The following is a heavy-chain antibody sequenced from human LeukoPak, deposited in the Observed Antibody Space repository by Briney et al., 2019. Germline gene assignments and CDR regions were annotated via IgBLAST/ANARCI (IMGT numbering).Heavy chain of an antibody. V-gene: IGHV4-38-2*02. Sequence: SETLSLTCAVSGYSVSSGYYWDWIRQPPGKGLEWIGGIYHSGRTYYNPSLKSRVTISVDTSKNQFSLKLSSVTAADTAVYYCARDRISSSLYYFDYWGQGTLVTVSS. J-gene: IGHJ4*02. CDR3: ARDRISSSLYYFDY. CDR2: IYHSGRT. D-gene: IGHD6-13*01. CDR1: GYSVSSGYY.